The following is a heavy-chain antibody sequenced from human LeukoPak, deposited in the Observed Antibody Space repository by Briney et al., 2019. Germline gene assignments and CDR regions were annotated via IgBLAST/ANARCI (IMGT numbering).Heavy chain of an antibody. J-gene: IGHJ4*02. V-gene: IGHV4-38-2*02. CDR2: IYHSGST. CDR1: GYSISSGYY. Sequence: SETLSLTCTVSGYSISSGYYWGWIRQPPGKGLEWIGSIYHSGSTYYNPSLKSRVTISVDTSKNQFSLKLSSVTAADTAVYYCASIIVVVTAPHYWGQGTLVTVSS. CDR3: ASIIVVVTAPHY. D-gene: IGHD2-21*02.